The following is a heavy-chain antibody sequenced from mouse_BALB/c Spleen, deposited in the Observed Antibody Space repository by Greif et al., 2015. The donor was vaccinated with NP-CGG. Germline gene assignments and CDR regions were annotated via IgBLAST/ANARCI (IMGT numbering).Heavy chain of an antibody. CDR2: IWSGGST. Sequence: VQLQQSGPGLVQPSQSLSITCTVSGFSLTSYGVHWVRQSPGKGLERLGVIWSGGSTDYNAAFISRLSISKDNSKSQVFFKMNSLQANDTAIYYCARNYYGSSYYAMDYWGQGTSVTVSS. CDR3: ARNYYGSSYYAMDY. D-gene: IGHD1-1*01. CDR1: GFSLTSYG. V-gene: IGHV2-2*02. J-gene: IGHJ4*01.